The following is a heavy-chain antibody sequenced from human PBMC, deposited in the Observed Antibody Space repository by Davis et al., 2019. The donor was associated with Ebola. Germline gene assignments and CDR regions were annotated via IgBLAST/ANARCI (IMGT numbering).Heavy chain of an antibody. V-gene: IGHV5-51*01. Sequence: GESLKISCKDSGDSFTSQWIGWVRQMPGKGLEWMGIIYTGDSDTRYSPSFRGQVTISADKSFKTAFLQWSSLKASDTARYYCATLRRTITGMDDGFDIWGQGTMVTVSS. CDR3: ATLRRTITGMDDGFDI. CDR2: IYTGDSDT. D-gene: IGHD1-20*01. CDR1: GDSFTSQW. J-gene: IGHJ3*02.